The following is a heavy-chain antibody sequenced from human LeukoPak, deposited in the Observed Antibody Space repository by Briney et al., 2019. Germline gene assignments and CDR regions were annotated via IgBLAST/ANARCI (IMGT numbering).Heavy chain of an antibody. D-gene: IGHD3-3*01. J-gene: IGHJ5*02. CDR1: GYTFTSYG. CDR2: ISAYNGNT. Sequence: ASVKVSCKASGYTFTSYGISWVRQAPGQGLEWMGWISAYNGNTNYAQKLQGRVTMTTDTSTSTAYMELRSLRSDDTAVYYCARAGPYDFWSGYQFDPWGQGTLVTVSS. V-gene: IGHV1-18*01. CDR3: ARAGPYDFWSGYQFDP.